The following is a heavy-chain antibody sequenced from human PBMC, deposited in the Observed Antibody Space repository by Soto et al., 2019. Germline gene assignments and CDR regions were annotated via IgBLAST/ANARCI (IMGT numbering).Heavy chain of an antibody. CDR1: GFTFGRYA. J-gene: IGHJ4*02. V-gene: IGHV3-23*01. D-gene: IGHD1-26*01. CDR3: AKGQAWELLKGFDY. Sequence: PGGSLRLSCAASGFTFGRYAMTWVRQAPGKGLEWVSSLSGSGSSTYYADSVKGRFTISRDNSKDMLHLQMHSLRAEDTAVYYCAKGQAWELLKGFDYWGQGTLVTVSS. CDR2: LSGSGSST.